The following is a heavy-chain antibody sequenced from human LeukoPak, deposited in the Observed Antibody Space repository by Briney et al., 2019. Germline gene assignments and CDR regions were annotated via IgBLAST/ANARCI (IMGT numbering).Heavy chain of an antibody. CDR3: ARFLVVTSPYMDV. V-gene: IGHV4-59*01. D-gene: IGHD3-22*01. Sequence: SETLSLTCTVSGGSISSYYWGWIRQPPGKGLEWIGYIYYSGSTNYNPSLKSRVTISVDTSKNQFSLKLSSVTAADTAVYYCARFLVVTSPYMDVWGKGTTVTVSS. CDR2: IYYSGST. CDR1: GGSISSYY. J-gene: IGHJ6*03.